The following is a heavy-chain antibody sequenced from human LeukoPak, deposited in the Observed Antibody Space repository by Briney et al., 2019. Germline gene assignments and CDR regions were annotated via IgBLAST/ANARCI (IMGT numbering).Heavy chain of an antibody. Sequence: GGSQRLSCAASGFTFSIYRMHWVRHAPGEGLEWVSFIRYDGCNKCYADSEEGRLTISIDNSKNTLYLQMNMLRAKDTAVDYCAKEGYCSSTSCFSLDYWGQGTLVTVSS. CDR1: GFTFSIYR. CDR3: AKEGYCSSTSCFSLDY. V-gene: IGHV3-30*02. D-gene: IGHD2-2*01. CDR2: IRYDGCNK. J-gene: IGHJ4*02.